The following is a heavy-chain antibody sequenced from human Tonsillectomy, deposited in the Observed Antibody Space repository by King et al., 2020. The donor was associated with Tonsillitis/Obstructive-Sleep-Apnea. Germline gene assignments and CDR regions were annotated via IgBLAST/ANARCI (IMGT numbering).Heavy chain of an antibody. Sequence: VQLVESGGGLVQPGGSLRLSCAASGFTFSDHYMDWVRQAPGKGLEWVGRTRNKAHSYTTEYAASVKGRFTISRDDSENSLYLQMNSLKTEDPAVYYCARVRTSSPVYNLDSWGQGTLVTVSS. CDR2: TRNKAHSYTT. V-gene: IGHV3-72*01. J-gene: IGHJ4*02. CDR3: ARVRTSSPVYNLDS. D-gene: IGHD1-14*01. CDR1: GFTFSDHY.